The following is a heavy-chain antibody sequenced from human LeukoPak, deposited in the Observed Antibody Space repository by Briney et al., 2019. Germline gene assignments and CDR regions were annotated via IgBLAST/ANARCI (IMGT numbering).Heavy chain of an antibody. D-gene: IGHD3-22*01. V-gene: IGHV3-30-3*01. CDR2: ISYDGSNK. J-gene: IGHJ4*02. Sequence: PGGSLRLSCAASGFTFSSYAMHWVRQAPGKGLEWVAVISYDGSNKYYADSVKGRFTISRDNAKNTLYLQMSSLRAEDTAVYYCARDYYDSSGYYFSYFDYWGQGTLVTVSS. CDR1: GFTFSSYA. CDR3: ARDYYDSSGYYFSYFDY.